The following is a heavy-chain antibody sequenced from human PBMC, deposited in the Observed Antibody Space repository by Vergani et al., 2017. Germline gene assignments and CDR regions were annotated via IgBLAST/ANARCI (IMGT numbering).Heavy chain of an antibody. J-gene: IGHJ6*02. V-gene: IGHV1-69*06. CDR3: ATQYCSSTSCYVGIDYYYYGMDV. D-gene: IGHD2-2*01. CDR2: IIPIFGTA. CDR1: GGTFSSYA. Sequence: QVQLVQSGAEVKKPGSSVKVSCKASGGTFSSYAISWVRQAPGQGLEWMGGIIPIFGTANYAQKFQGRVTMTEDTSTDTAYMELSSLRSEDTAVYYCATQYCSSTSCYVGIDYYYYGMDVWGQGTTVTVSS.